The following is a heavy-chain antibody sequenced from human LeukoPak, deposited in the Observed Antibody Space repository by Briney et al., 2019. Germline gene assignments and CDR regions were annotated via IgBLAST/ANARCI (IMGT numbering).Heavy chain of an antibody. J-gene: IGHJ3*02. CDR1: GFTFSSYS. V-gene: IGHV3-21*01. Sequence: GGSLRLSCAASGFTFSSYSMNWVRQAPGKGLEWVSSISSSSSYKYYADSVKGRFTISRDNSKNTLYLQMNSLRAEDTAVYYCAKASGGSYSKHAFDIWGQGTMVTVSS. CDR2: ISSSSSYK. D-gene: IGHD1-26*01. CDR3: AKASGGSYSKHAFDI.